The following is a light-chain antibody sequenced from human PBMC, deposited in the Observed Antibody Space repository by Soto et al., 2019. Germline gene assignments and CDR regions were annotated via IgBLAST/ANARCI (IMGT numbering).Light chain of an antibody. V-gene: IGLV1-40*01. CDR1: SSNIGAGYD. Sequence: QSVLTQPPSVSGAPGQRVTISCTGSSSNIGAGYDVHWYQQLPGTVPKLLIYGNSNRPSGVPDRFSGSKSGTSASLAITGLQAEDEADYYCQSYGSSLSDVFGTGTKLTVL. CDR2: GNS. J-gene: IGLJ1*01. CDR3: QSYGSSLSDV.